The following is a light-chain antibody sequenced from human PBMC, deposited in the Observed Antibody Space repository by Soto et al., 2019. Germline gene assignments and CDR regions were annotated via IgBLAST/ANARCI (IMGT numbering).Light chain of an antibody. Sequence: EIVLTQSPATLSLSPGERATLSCRARQRVSTYLAWYQQKPGQAPRLLIYDASNRGTGIPARFSARGSCTDFTLTISSLEPGDFAVYYCQQRSNWTPITFGQGTRLEIK. CDR2: DAS. J-gene: IGKJ5*01. CDR1: QRVSTY. V-gene: IGKV3-11*01. CDR3: QQRSNWTPIT.